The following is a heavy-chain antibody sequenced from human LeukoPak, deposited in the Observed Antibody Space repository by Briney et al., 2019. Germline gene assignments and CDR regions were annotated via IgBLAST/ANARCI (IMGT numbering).Heavy chain of an antibody. V-gene: IGHV4-4*09. D-gene: IGHD4-17*01. CDR3: ARYGDPFDY. CDR1: GGSISSYY. Sequence: PSETLSLTCTVSGGSISSYYWSWIRQPPGKGLEWIGYIYTSGSTNYNPSLKSRVTLSVDTSKNQFSLKLSSVTAADTAVYYCARYGDPFDYWGQGTLVTVSS. J-gene: IGHJ4*02. CDR2: IYTSGST.